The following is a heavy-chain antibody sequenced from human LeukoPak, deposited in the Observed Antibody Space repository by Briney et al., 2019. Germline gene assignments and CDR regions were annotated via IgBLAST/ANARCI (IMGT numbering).Heavy chain of an antibody. J-gene: IGHJ1*01. V-gene: IGHV1-69*13. CDR3: ARWYSGSYYGYFQH. CDR1: GGTFSSYA. Sequence: ASVKVSCKASGGTFSSYAISWVRQAPGQGLEWMGGIIPIFGTANYAQKFQGRVTITADESTSTAYMELSSLRSEDTAVYYCARWYSGSYYGYFQHWGQGTLVTASS. D-gene: IGHD1-26*01. CDR2: IIPIFGTA.